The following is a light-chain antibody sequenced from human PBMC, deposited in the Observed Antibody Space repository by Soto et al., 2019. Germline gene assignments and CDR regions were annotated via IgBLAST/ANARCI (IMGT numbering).Light chain of an antibody. Sequence: SYELTQTPSESVAPGQTASLTCGGDNIGPRRVHWYQQKPGQAPVVVMYYDRERPSGIPERFSGSKSDNTATLTINSVEAGDEADYYCQVWDSDHVVFGGGTKLTVL. CDR3: QVWDSDHVV. J-gene: IGLJ2*01. V-gene: IGLV3-21*01. CDR1: NIGPRR. CDR2: YDR.